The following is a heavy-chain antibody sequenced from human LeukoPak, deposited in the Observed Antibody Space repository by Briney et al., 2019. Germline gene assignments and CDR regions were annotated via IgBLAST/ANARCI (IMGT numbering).Heavy chain of an antibody. V-gene: IGHV3-66*01. J-gene: IGHJ4*02. CDR2: IYSGGST. CDR1: GFTVSSNY. Sequence: GGSLRLSCAASGFTVSSNYMSWVRQAPGKGLEWVSVIYSGGSTYYADSVKGRFTISGDNSKNTLYLQMNSLRAEDTAVYYCARDVAVAGTFDYWGQGTLVTVSS. D-gene: IGHD6-19*01. CDR3: ARDVAVAGTFDY.